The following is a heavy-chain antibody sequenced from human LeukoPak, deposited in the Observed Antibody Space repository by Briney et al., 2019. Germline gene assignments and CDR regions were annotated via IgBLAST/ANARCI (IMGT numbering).Heavy chain of an antibody. J-gene: IGHJ4*02. CDR3: ARELWFGELSQPGSC. V-gene: IGHV3-30-3*01. CDR1: GFTFSSYA. D-gene: IGHD3-10*01. CDR2: ISYDGSNK. Sequence: GRSLRLSCAASGFTFSSYAMHWVRQAPGKGLEWVAVISYDGSNKYYADSVKGRFTISRDNAKNSLYLQMNSLRAEDTAVYYCARELWFGELSQPGSCWGQGTLVTVSS.